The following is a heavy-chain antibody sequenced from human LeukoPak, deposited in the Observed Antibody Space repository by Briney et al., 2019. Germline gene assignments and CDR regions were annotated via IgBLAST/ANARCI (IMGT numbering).Heavy chain of an antibody. CDR1: GGSISSGGYY. CDR2: IYYSGST. Sequence: SETLSLTCTVSGGSISSGGYYWSWTRQHPGKGLEWIGYIYYSGSTYYNPSLKSRVTISVDTSKNQFSLKLSSVTAADTAVYYCARDGYYDILTGYYLHCFDPWAREPWSPSPQ. CDR3: ARDGYYDILTGYYLHCFDP. D-gene: IGHD3-9*01. J-gene: IGHJ5*02. V-gene: IGHV4-31*03.